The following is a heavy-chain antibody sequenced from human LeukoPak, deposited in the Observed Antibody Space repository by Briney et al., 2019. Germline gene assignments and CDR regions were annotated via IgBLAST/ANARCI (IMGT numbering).Heavy chain of an antibody. CDR2: IYYSGST. D-gene: IGHD6-19*01. CDR1: GGSISSYY. V-gene: IGHV4-59*08. CDR3: ARRSSSGWYYFDY. J-gene: IGHJ4*02. Sequence: SETLSLTCTVSGGSISSYYWSWIRQPPGKGLEWIGYIYYSGSTNYNPSLKSRVTISVDTSKNQFSLKLSPVTAADTAVYYCARRSSSGWYYFDYWGQGTLVTVSS.